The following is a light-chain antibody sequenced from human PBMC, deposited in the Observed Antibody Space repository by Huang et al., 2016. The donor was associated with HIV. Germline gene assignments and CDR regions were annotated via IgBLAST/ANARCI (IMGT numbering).Light chain of an antibody. CDR3: QQYYSSPQT. Sequence: DIIMTQSPDSLAVSLGERATLNCRSSQMLYSSSTSKDYMAWFQQKPGQPPRLLLFWSSTREAGVPDRFSGSGSGTHFTLTIANLEAEDAAIYYCQQYYSSPQTFGQGTRVEVK. J-gene: IGKJ1*01. CDR2: WSS. V-gene: IGKV4-1*01. CDR1: QMLYSSSTSKDY.